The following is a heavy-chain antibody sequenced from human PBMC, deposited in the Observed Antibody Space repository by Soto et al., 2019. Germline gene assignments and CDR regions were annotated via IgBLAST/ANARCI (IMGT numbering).Heavy chain of an antibody. CDR3: ARGAQGHGSSSYYFDY. CDR1: GYTFTRYY. D-gene: IGHD6-6*01. Sequence: ASVKVSCKASGYTFTRYYMHWVRQAPAQGLEGMGWINPNSGGTNDAQKFQGGVTMTRDTSISTTYMELSRLKSDDAAVYYCARGAQGHGSSSYYFDYWGQGTLVTVSS. CDR2: INPNSGGT. V-gene: IGHV1-2*02. J-gene: IGHJ4*02.